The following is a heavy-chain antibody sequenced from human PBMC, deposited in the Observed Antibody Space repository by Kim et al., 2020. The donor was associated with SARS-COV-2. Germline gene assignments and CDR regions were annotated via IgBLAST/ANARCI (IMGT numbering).Heavy chain of an antibody. CDR2: ISSSGSTI. J-gene: IGHJ4*02. Sequence: GGSLRLSCAASGFTFSSYEMNWVRQAPGKGLEWVSYISSSGSTIYYADSVKGRFTISRDNAKNSLYLQMNSLRAEDTAVYYCAREPTTVTTFENWGQGTLVTVSS. V-gene: IGHV3-48*03. D-gene: IGHD4-17*01. CDR1: GFTFSSYE. CDR3: AREPTTVTTFEN.